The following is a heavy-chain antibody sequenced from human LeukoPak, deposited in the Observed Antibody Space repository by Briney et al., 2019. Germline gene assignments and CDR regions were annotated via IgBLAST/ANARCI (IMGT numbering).Heavy chain of an antibody. CDR3: ARCTIFGVEIDS. CDR2: INSDGSST. CDR1: GFTFSSYW. J-gene: IGHJ5*01. V-gene: IGHV3-74*01. Sequence: QAGGSLRLSCAASGFTFSSYWMHWVRQAPGKWLVWVSRINSDGSSTSYADSVKGRFTISRDNAKNTLYLQMNSLRAEDTAVYYCARCTIFGVEIDSLGQGTLVTVSS. D-gene: IGHD3-3*01.